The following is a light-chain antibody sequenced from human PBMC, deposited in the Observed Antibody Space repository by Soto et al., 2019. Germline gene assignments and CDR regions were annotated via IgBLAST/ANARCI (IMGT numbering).Light chain of an antibody. V-gene: IGKV3-20*01. CDR2: DAS. Sequence: EIVLTQSPGTLSLSPGERATLSCRASQSVSSSYLAWYQQKPGQAPRLLIYDASSRATGIPDRFSGSGSGTDFTLTISRLEPEDFAVYYCQQYGSSLYTFGQGTHLEIK. CDR3: QQYGSSLYT. J-gene: IGKJ2*01. CDR1: QSVSSSY.